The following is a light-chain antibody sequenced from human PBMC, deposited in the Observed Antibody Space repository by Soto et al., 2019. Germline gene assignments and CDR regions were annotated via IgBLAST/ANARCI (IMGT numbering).Light chain of an antibody. J-gene: IGKJ1*01. CDR2: TSF. V-gene: IGKV1-39*01. CDR3: QQHFSAEWT. Sequence: GASVAITCRACQGIGTFLHWYQQKPGEAPNLLIHTSFSLYSGVPSSISSSGAGTDFTPTISSLQPEDFATYFCQQHFSAEWTFGQGTKVDIK. CDR1: QGIGTF.